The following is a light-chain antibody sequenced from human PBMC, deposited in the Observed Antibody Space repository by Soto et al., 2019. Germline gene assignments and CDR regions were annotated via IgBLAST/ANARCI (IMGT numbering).Light chain of an antibody. CDR3: QQYNNWPPLT. CDR1: QSVSSN. V-gene: IGKV3-15*01. Sequence: EIVMTQSPATLSVSPGERATLSCRASQSVSSNLAWYQQKPGQDRRLLIYGASTRATGIPARFSGSGSGTEFTLTISSLQSEDFAVYYCQQYNNWPPLTFGGGTKVEIK. CDR2: GAS. J-gene: IGKJ4*01.